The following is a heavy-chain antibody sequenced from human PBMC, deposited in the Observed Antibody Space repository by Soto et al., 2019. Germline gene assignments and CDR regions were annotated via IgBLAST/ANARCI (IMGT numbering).Heavy chain of an antibody. CDR2: MNPNSGNT. CDR3: ARFRNYRTYYYYYGMDV. V-gene: IGHV1-8*01. Sequence: ASVKVSCKASGYTFTSYDINWVRQATGQGLEWMGWMNPNSGNTGYAQKFQGRVTMTRNTSISTAYMELSSLRSEDTAVYYCARFRNYRTYYYYYGMDVWGQGXTVTVYS. CDR1: GYTFTSYD. J-gene: IGHJ6*02. D-gene: IGHD1-7*01.